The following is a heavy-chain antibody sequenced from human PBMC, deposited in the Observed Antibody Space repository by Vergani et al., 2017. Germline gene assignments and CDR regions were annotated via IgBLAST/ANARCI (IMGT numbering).Heavy chain of an antibody. CDR2: ISWNSGSI. J-gene: IGHJ5*02. Sequence: EVQLVESGGGLVQPGRSLRLSCAASGFTFDDYAMHWVRQAPGKGLEWVSGISWNSGSIGYADSVKGRFTISRDNAKNSLYLQMNSLRAEDTALYYCAKGGFDPWGQGTLVTVSS. CDR3: AKGGFDP. CDR1: GFTFDDYA. V-gene: IGHV3-9*01.